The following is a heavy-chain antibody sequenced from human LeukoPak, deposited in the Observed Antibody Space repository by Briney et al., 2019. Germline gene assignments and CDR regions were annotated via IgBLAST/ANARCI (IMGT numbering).Heavy chain of an antibody. CDR1: GFTFSNYA. CDR2: ISGSGDDT. Sequence: EGSLRLSCAASGFTFSNYAMNWVRQAPGKGLEWVSAISGSGDDTYYGDSVKGRFTISRDNSKSTLYLQMNSLRADDTAVYYCAKEMYSSGWYGWFDPWGQGTLATVSS. CDR3: AKEMYSSGWYGWFDP. J-gene: IGHJ5*02. V-gene: IGHV3-23*01. D-gene: IGHD6-19*01.